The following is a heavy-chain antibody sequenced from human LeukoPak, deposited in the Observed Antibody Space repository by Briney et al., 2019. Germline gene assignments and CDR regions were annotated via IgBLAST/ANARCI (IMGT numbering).Heavy chain of an antibody. CDR3: ARVKEMATILFDY. D-gene: IGHD5-24*01. CDR1: GGSFSGYY. V-gene: IGHV4-34*01. CDR2: INHSGST. J-gene: IGHJ4*02. Sequence: KPSETLSLTCAVYGGSFSGYYWSWIRQPPGKGLEWIGEINHSGSTNYNPSLKSRVTISVDRSKNQFSLKLSSVTAADTAVYYCARVKEMATILFDYWGQGTLVTVSS.